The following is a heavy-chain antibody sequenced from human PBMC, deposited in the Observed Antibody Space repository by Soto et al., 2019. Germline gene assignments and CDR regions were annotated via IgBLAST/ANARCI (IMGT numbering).Heavy chain of an antibody. J-gene: IGHJ4*01. V-gene: IGHV4-4*02. CDR3: AREGQELRD. CDR1: GASISSTNW. CDR2: IFHDGRT. D-gene: IGHD6-13*01. Sequence: QVQLQESGPGLVKPSGTLSLTCAVSGASISSTNWWSWVRQFPGKGLEWIGEIFHDGRTNYNPSLKSRVTISVDKSKNHFSLELTAVTAADTALYYCAREGQELRDWGHGTLVTVSS.